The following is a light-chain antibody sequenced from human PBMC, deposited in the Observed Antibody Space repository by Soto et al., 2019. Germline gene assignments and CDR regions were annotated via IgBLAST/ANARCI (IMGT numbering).Light chain of an antibody. CDR3: QQYDSLPRT. J-gene: IGKJ1*01. CDR2: GAS. V-gene: IGKV3-20*01. Sequence: EIVLPQSPGTLSVSPVDGATLSCRASQTVGKKYLAWYQQRPGQAPRLLIHGASSRATGIPDRFSGSGSGTEFTLTIGRLEPEDFAVYYCQQYDSLPRTFGQGTKVDIK. CDR1: QTVGKKY.